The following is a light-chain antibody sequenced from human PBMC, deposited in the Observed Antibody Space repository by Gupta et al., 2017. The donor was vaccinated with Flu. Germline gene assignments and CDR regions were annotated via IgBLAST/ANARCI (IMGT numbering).Light chain of an antibody. CDR1: QSMSSW. CDR2: QAS. J-gene: IGKJ1*01. CDR3: QQYNSYSPR. V-gene: IGKV1-5*03. Sequence: DIQMTQAPSTLSASGGDRFTLTCRASQSMSSWLALYQQKPGKAPKLLIYQASSLDSGVPSRFSGSGSGTEFTLTITSLQPDDFATYSCQQYNSYSPRFGQGTKVEIK.